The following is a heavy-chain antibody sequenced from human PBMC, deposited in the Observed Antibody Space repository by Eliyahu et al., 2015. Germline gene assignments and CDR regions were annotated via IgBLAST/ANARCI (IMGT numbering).Heavy chain of an antibody. CDR3: ARPGPIPLTGTWDYFDY. D-gene: IGHD1-14*01. CDR1: GFXFSNYA. V-gene: IGHV3-30*04. Sequence: QVQLVESGGGVVQPGRSLRLSCAAXGFXFSNYAMXWVRQAPGKGLAXVAVISYDGGNKDYADSVRGRFTISRDNSKNTLYLQMNSLRPDDTAVYFCARPGPIPLTGTWDYFDYWGQGTLVTVSS. J-gene: IGHJ4*02. CDR2: ISYDGGNK.